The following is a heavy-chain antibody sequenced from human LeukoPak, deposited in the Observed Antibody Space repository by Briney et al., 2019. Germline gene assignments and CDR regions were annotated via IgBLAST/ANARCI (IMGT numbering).Heavy chain of an antibody. CDR1: GFTFDDYA. V-gene: IGHV3-30*02. Sequence: GGSLRLSCAASGFTFDDYAMHWVRQAPGKGLEWVAFIRYDGSNKYYADSVKGRFTISRDNSKNTLYLQMNSLRAEDTAVYYCAKGPVRGYCTNGVCYRYYFDYWAREPWSPSPQ. J-gene: IGHJ4*02. D-gene: IGHD2-8*01. CDR3: AKGPVRGYCTNGVCYRYYFDY. CDR2: IRYDGSNK.